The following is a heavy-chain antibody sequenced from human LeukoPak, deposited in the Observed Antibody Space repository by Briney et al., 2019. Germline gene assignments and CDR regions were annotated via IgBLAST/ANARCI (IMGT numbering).Heavy chain of an antibody. D-gene: IGHD3-3*01. CDR1: GGSISSGGYY. J-gene: IGHJ6*02. V-gene: IGHV4-31*03. CDR2: IYYSGST. Sequence: SETLSLTCTVSGGSISSGGYYWGWIRQHPGKGLEWIGYIYYSGSTYYNPSLKSRVTISVDTSKNQFSLKLSSVTAADTAVYYCARDEGVVGFYCYGMDVWGQGTTVTVSS. CDR3: ARDEGVVGFYCYGMDV.